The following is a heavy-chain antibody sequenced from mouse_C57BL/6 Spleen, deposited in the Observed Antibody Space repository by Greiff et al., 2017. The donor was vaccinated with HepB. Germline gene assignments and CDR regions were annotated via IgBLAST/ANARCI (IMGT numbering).Heavy chain of an antibody. CDR3: ARAREYGYYDY. V-gene: IGHV3-6*01. D-gene: IGHD1-1*02. Sequence: DVQLQESGPGLVKPSQSLSLTCSVTGYSITSGYYWNWIRQFPGNKLEWMGYISYDGSNNYNPSLENRISITRDTSKNQFFLKLNSVTTEDTATYYCARAREYGYYDYWGQSTTLTVSA. CDR1: GYSITSGYY. CDR2: ISYDGSN. J-gene: IGHJ2*01.